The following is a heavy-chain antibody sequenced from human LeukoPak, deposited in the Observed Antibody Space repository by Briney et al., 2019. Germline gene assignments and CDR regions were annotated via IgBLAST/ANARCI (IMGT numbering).Heavy chain of an antibody. J-gene: IGHJ6*02. V-gene: IGHV3-72*01. CDR1: GFTFSDHY. CDR3: ARVGIGYGMDV. CDR2: TRNKANSYTT. Sequence: GGSLRLSCAASGFTFSDHYMDWVRQAPGKGLEWVGRTRNKANSYTTEYAASVKGRFTISRDDSKNSLYLQMNSLKTEVTAVYYCARVGIGYGMDVWGQGTTVTVSS. D-gene: IGHD2-21*01.